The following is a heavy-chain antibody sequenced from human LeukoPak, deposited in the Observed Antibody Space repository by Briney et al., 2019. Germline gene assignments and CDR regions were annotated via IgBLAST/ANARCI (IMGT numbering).Heavy chain of an antibody. Sequence: PGGSLRLSCAASGSPFSSYWMSWVRQAPGKGLEWVANIKQEGSEKYYVDSVKGRFTISRDNAKNSLYLQMNSLRAEDTAVYYCATLLSETAMAMNYYYYMDVWGKGTTVTVSS. D-gene: IGHD5-18*01. J-gene: IGHJ6*03. CDR3: ATLLSETAMAMNYYYYMDV. CDR1: GSPFSSYW. V-gene: IGHV3-7*01. CDR2: IKQEGSEK.